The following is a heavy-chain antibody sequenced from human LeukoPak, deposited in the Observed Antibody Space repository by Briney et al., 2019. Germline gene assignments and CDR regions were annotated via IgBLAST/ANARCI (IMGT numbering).Heavy chain of an antibody. D-gene: IGHD2-15*01. CDR3: ARLGCSGGSCSPFDY. Sequence: PSETLSLTCAVYGGSFSGYYWSWIRQPPGKGLEWIGEINHSGSTNYNPSLKSRVTISVDTSKNQFSLKLSSVTAADTAVYYCARLGCSGGSCSPFDYWGQGTLVTVSS. CDR2: INHSGST. CDR1: GGSFSGYY. J-gene: IGHJ4*02. V-gene: IGHV4-34*01.